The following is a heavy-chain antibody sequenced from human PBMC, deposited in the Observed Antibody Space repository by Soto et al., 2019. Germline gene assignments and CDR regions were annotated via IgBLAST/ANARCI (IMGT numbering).Heavy chain of an antibody. J-gene: IGHJ5*02. CDR3: AGHKDIVLVGFDP. D-gene: IGHD2-2*01. CDR1: GGSFSGYY. V-gene: IGHV4-34*01. Sequence: PSETLSLTCAVYGGSFSGYYWSWIRQPPGKGLEWIGEINHSGSTYYNPSLKSRITISVDTSKNQFSLKLSSVTAADTAVYYCAGHKDIVLVGFDPWGQGTLVTVSS. CDR2: INHSGST.